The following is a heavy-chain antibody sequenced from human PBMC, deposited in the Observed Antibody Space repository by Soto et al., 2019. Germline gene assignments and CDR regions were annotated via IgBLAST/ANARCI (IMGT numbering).Heavy chain of an antibody. J-gene: IGHJ6*02. D-gene: IGHD6-13*01. CDR1: GYTFTSYD. V-gene: IGHV1-8*01. CDR3: AREWSAAGHFYGMDV. Sequence: ASVKVSCKTSGYTFTSYDINWVRQAPGQGLGWVGWMNTNSGDTRSAQKFRGRLTLTRDKSMRAVYMKLSNLRPDDSAVYYCAREWSAAGHFYGMDVWGQGTTVTV. CDR2: MNTNSGDT.